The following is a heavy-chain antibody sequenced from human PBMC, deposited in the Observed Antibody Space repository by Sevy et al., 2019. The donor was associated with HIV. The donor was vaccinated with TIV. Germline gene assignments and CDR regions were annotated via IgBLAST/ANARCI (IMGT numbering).Heavy chain of an antibody. J-gene: IGHJ4*02. V-gene: IGHV1-18*01. CDR2: ISPYTGNT. CDR3: ARDAPFCYGSGSPVPLFDC. D-gene: IGHD3-10*01. Sequence: ASVKVSCKASGYTFTTYGISWIRQAPGQGLEWVGWISPYTGNTNYAQKLQGRVTMTTDTSTSTAYMELRSLRSDDTAVCFFARDAPFCYGSGSPVPLFDCGGQGTRVSVSS. CDR1: GYTFTTYG.